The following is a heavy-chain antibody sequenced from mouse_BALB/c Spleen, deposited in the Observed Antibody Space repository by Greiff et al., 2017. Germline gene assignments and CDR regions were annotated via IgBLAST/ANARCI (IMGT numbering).Heavy chain of an antibody. D-gene: IGHD2-10*02. Sequence: EVKLVESGGGLVQPGGSLNLSCAASGFDFSRYWMSWARQAPGKGQEWIGEINPGSSTINYTPSLKDKFIISRDNAKNTLYLQMSKVRSEDTALYYCARRGYGNYVAMDYWGQGTSVTVSS. CDR2: INPGSSTI. J-gene: IGHJ4*01. CDR3: ARRGYGNYVAMDY. CDR1: GFDFSRYW. V-gene: IGHV4-2*02.